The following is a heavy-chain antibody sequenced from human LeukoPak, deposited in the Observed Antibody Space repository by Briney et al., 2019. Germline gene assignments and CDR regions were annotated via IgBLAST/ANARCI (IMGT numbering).Heavy chain of an antibody. CDR3: AKAYFNCSGGSCYYPDAFDI. CDR1: GFTFSSYG. D-gene: IGHD2-15*01. J-gene: IGHJ3*02. Sequence: GGPLRLSCSASGFTFSSYGMHWVRQAPGKGLEWVAFIRYDGSNKYYADSVKGRFTISRDNSKNTLYLQMNSLRAEDTAVYYCAKAYFNCSGGSCYYPDAFDIWGQGTMVTVSS. CDR2: IRYDGSNK. V-gene: IGHV3-30*02.